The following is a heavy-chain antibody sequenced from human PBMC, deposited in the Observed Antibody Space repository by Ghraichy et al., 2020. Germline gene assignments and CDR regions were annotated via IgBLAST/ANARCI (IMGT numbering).Heavy chain of an antibody. CDR2: ISGSGGST. D-gene: IGHD2-15*01. V-gene: IGHV3-23*01. CDR3: AKDNLNLPDCCGGSCYRIFYYRMDV. J-gene: IGHJ6*04. Sequence: LSLTCAASGFTFSSYAMSWFRQAPGKGLEWVSTISGSGGSTSYADSVKVRFTISRDNSKNTLYLQMNSLRAEDTAVYYCAKDNLNLPDCCGGSCYRIFYYRMDVWGKGTTVTVSS. CDR1: GFTFSSYA.